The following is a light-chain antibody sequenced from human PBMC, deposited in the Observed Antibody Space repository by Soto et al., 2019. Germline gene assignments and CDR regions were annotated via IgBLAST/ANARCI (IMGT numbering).Light chain of an antibody. CDR1: TSDVGAFTY. J-gene: IGLJ3*02. CDR2: EVS. Sequence: QSVLTQPASVSGSPGQSITISCTGSTSDVGAFTYVSWYQHHPGKAPKVMIHEVSNRPSWVSTRFSGSKSGNTASLTISGLQGEDEAEYYCSSFTTSNTWVFGGGTKLTVL. V-gene: IGLV2-14*01. CDR3: SSFTTSNTWV.